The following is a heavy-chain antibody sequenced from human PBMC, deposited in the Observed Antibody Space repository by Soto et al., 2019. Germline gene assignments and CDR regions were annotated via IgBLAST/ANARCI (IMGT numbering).Heavy chain of an antibody. CDR1: GGTFSSYA. Sequence: GASVKVSCKASGGTFSSYAISWVRQAPGQGLEWMGGIIPIFGTANYAQKFQGRVTITADKSTSTAYMELSSLRSEDTAVYYCARTLYYYDSSGYYYYFDYWGQGTLVTVSS. D-gene: IGHD3-22*01. CDR2: IIPIFGTA. V-gene: IGHV1-69*06. CDR3: ARTLYYYDSSGYYYYFDY. J-gene: IGHJ4*02.